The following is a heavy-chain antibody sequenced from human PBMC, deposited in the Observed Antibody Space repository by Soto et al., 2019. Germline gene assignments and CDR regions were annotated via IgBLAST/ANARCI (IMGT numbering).Heavy chain of an antibody. CDR3: ARGTIVARQHLDY. CDR1: GFTFSSYA. Sequence: GGSLRLSCAASGFTFSSYAMHWARQAPGKGLEWVTVISIRGGREYYAESVRGRFTISRDDSKDTLYLQMDSLRVEDTAVYYCARGTIVARQHLDYWGQGTLVTV. V-gene: IGHV3-30*03. D-gene: IGHD6-6*01. J-gene: IGHJ4*02. CDR2: ISIRGGRE.